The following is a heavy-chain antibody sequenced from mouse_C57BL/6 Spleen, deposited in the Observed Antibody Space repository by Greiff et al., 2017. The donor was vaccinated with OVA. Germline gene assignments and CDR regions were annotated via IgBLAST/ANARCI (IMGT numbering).Heavy chain of an antibody. D-gene: IGHD1-1*01. V-gene: IGHV1-50*01. CDR3: AVVDFDY. J-gene: IGHJ2*01. CDR2: IDPSDSYT. Sequence: QVQLQQPGAELVKPGASVKLSCKASGYTFNSYWMQWVKQRPGQGLEWIGEIDPSDSYTNYNQKFKGKATLTVDTSSSTAYMQLSSLTSEDSAVYYCAVVDFDYWGQGTTLTVSS. CDR1: GYTFNSYW.